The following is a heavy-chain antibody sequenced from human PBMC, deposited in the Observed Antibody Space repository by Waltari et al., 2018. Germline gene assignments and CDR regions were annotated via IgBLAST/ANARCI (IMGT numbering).Heavy chain of an antibody. CDR2: ISTSGST. V-gene: IGHV4-61*02. CDR3: ASSYSSSGTKNWYFDL. Sequence: QVQLQESGPGLVKPSQTLSLTRTVSVGSISIGSYSWSWIRQPAGKGLEWIGRISTSGSTNYNPSLKSRVTISVDTSKNQFSLKLSSVTAADTAVYYCASSYSSSGTKNWYFDLWGRGTLVTVSS. CDR1: VGSISIGSYS. J-gene: IGHJ2*01. D-gene: IGHD6-13*01.